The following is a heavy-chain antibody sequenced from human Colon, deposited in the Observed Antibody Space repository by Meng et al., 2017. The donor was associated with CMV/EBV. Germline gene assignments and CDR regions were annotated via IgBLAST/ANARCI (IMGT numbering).Heavy chain of an antibody. J-gene: IGHJ5*02. CDR2: ISSSGSTI. V-gene: IGHV3-11*04. CDR3: ARAWSGFNWFDP. D-gene: IGHD3-3*01. Sequence: CATSGFTFGDYYISWIRQAPGKGLEWVSYISSSGSTIYYADSVKGRFTISRDNAKNSLYLQMNSLRAEDTAVYYCARAWSGFNWFDPWGQGTLVTVSS. CDR1: GFTFGDYY.